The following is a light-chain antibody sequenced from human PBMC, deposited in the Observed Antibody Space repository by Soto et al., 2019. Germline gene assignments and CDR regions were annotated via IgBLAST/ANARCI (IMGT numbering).Light chain of an antibody. CDR3: CSFAGSYTFWV. Sequence: QSVLTQPRSVSGSPGQSVTISCTGTSSDVGEYNYVSWYQQYPGKAPKLVIYDVSKRPSGVPDRFSGSKSGNTASLTISGLQAEDEDDYYCCSFAGSYTFWVFGGGTKLTVL. V-gene: IGLV2-11*02. CDR2: DVS. CDR1: SSDVGEYNY. J-gene: IGLJ3*02.